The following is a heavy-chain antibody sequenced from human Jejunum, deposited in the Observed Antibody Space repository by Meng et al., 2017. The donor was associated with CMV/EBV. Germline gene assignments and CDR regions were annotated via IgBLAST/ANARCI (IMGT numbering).Heavy chain of an antibody. D-gene: IGHD3-16*01. Sequence: IMCVSPWVVVRAPPGTGLGWIGCVYHSGGSSQTPSLKSRVPILVDTPKNQFSLKLPSVPAADPAIYSCARAGGGDYSSPTSYFDYWGQGTRVTVSS. V-gene: IGHV4-38-2*02. J-gene: IGHJ4*02. CDR1: IMCVSP. CDR3: ARAGGGDYSSPTSYFDY. CDR2: VYHSGGS.